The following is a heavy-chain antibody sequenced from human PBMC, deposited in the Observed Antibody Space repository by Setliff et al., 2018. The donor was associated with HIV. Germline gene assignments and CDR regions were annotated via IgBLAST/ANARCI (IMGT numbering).Heavy chain of an antibody. CDR3: TVYNTGSSKDHY. V-gene: IGHV4-38-2*02. CDR2: INHSGST. CDR1: GYSISSGYY. D-gene: IGHD2-8*02. J-gene: IGHJ4*02. Sequence: PSETLSLTCTVSGYSISSGYYWGWIRQPPGKGLEWIGEINHSGSTAYNPSLKSRVTISVDTSKNQFSLKLNSVTAADTAVYYCTVYNTGSSKDHYWGQGTPVTVSS.